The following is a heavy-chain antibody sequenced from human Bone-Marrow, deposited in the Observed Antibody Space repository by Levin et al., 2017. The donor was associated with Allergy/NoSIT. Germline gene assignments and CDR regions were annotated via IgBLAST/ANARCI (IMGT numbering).Heavy chain of an antibody. CDR3: ARDLGYCSGGSCYDLHGSYRGNDYGMDV. J-gene: IGHJ6*02. CDR1: GYTFTGYY. CDR2: INPNSGGT. V-gene: IGHV1-2*04. Sequence: ASVKVSCKASGYTFTGYYMHWVRQAPGQGLEWMGWINPNSGGTNYAQKFQGWVTMTRDTSISTAYMELSRLRSDDTAVYYCARDLGYCSGGSCYDLHGSYRGNDYGMDVWGQGTTVTVSS. D-gene: IGHD2-15*01.